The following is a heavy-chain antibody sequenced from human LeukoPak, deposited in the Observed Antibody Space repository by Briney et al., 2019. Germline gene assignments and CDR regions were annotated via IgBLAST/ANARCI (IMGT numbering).Heavy chain of an antibody. J-gene: IGHJ5*02. Sequence: SETLSLTCTVSGGSISSSSYYWGWIRQPPGKGLEWIGSIYYSGSSYYSPSLKSRVTISVDTSKNQFSLKLSSVTAADTAVYYCARDIVVVPAAPLQVYNWFDPWGQGTLVTVSS. D-gene: IGHD2-2*01. V-gene: IGHV4-39*07. CDR2: IYYSGSS. CDR3: ARDIVVVPAAPLQVYNWFDP. CDR1: GGSISSSSYY.